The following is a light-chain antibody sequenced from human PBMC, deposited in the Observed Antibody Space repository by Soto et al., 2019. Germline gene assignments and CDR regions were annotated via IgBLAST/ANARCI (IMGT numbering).Light chain of an antibody. CDR2: GAS. V-gene: IGKV3-20*01. J-gene: IGKJ1*01. CDR3: QQYGSSPRT. CDR1: QSIKSSS. Sequence: IVLTPSPGTMSLSPGERATLSCRASQSIKSSSLAWYQQRPGQAPRLLMYGASSRATGIPDKFSGSGSGTDFTLTISRLEPEDFAVYYCQQYGSSPRTFGQGTKVDIK.